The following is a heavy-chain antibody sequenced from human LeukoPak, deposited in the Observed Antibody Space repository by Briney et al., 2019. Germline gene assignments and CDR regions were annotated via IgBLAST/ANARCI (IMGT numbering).Heavy chain of an antibody. D-gene: IGHD4-17*01. CDR1: GFTFSDYY. J-gene: IGHJ3*02. V-gene: IGHV3-11*04. CDR3: ARDRTTTRPDAFDI. CDR2: ISSSGSTI. Sequence: GGSLRLSCAASGFTFSDYYMSWIRQAPGEGLEWVSYISSSGSTIYYADSVKGRFTISRDNAKNSLYLQMNSLSAEDTAVYYCARDRTTTRPDAFDIWGQGTMVTVSS.